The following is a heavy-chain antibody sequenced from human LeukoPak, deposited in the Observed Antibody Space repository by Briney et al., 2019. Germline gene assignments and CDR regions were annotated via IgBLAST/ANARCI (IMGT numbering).Heavy chain of an antibody. J-gene: IGHJ6*03. CDR2: INPSGGST. D-gene: IGHD3-22*01. CDR1: GYTFTSYY. V-gene: IGHV1-46*01. CDR3: ARADYDSSGYYLYYYYYYMDV. Sequence: EASVKVSCKASGYTFTSYYVHWVRQAPGQGLEWMGIINPSGGSTSYAQKFQGRVTMTRDTSTSTVYMELSSLRSEDTAVYYCARADYDSSGYYLYYYYYYMDVWGKGTTVTVSS.